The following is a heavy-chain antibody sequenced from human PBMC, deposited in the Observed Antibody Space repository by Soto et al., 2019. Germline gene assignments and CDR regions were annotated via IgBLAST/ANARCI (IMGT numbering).Heavy chain of an antibody. CDR1: VDTFTRYG. Sequence: QVQLVQSGAEVKKPGASVKVSCEASVDTFTRYGINWVRQAPGQGLEWMGWISSSNGNVEYAQNVQGRVIMTTDTSTSTAYMELRSLRSDDTAVYYCARGGPTSADHYYGMDVWGHRTTVTVSS. CDR3: ARGGPTSADHYYGMDV. CDR2: ISSSNGNV. V-gene: IGHV1-18*01. D-gene: IGHD3-10*01. J-gene: IGHJ6*02.